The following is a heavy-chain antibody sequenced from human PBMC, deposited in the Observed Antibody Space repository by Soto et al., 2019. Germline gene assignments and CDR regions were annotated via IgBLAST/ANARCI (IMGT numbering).Heavy chain of an antibody. J-gene: IGHJ6*02. CDR1: GYTFTNFG. CDR3: AKSGGWQLEDYGYGMDV. Sequence: QVQLVQSGAEVKKPGASVKVSCKGSGYTFTNFGISWVRQAPGQGLEWMGWISTYHGITNYAQMVQGRGTMTTDTSTSTAYMELKSLTSDDTAVYYCAKSGGWQLEDYGYGMDVWGQGTTVTVSS. CDR2: ISTYHGIT. D-gene: IGHD6-6*01. V-gene: IGHV1-18*01.